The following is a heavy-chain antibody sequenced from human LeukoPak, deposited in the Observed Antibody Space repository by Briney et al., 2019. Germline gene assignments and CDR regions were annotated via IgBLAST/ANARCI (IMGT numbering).Heavy chain of an antibody. J-gene: IGHJ4*02. CDR1: GDSLTDLT. D-gene: IGHD3-3*01. CDR3: ATRGGDFWSGFEN. Sequence: GASVKVSCKVSGDSLTDLTIQWVRHAPGKGLECLGGFDPVQAKTIYAQNFQGRVTMTEEASTDTAYMELNSLKSENTAVYYCATRGGDFWSGFENWGQGTLVTVSS. CDR2: FDPVQAKT. V-gene: IGHV1-24*01.